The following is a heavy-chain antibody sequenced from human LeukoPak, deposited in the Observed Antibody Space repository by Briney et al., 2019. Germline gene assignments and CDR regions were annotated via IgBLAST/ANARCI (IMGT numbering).Heavy chain of an antibody. V-gene: IGHV4-39*01. CDR2: IYYSGST. CDR1: GDSISSSIYY. CDR3: ASFVYRSGWYVIDY. Sequence: PSETLSLTCTVSGDSISSSIYYWGWIRQPPGKGLEWIGSIYYSGSTYYNPSLKSRVTISVDTSKNQFSLKLSSVTAADTAVYYCASFVYRSGWYVIDYWGQGTLVTVSS. D-gene: IGHD6-19*01. J-gene: IGHJ4*02.